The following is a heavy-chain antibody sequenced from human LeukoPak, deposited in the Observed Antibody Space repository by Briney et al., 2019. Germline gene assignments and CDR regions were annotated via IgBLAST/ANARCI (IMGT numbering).Heavy chain of an antibody. V-gene: IGHV3-23*01. D-gene: IGHD3-22*01. CDR2: ISGSGSST. Sequence: PGGSLRLSCAASGFTFSRYWMSWVRQAPGKGLEWVSAISGSGSSTYYADSVKGRFTISRDKSKNTLYLQMNSLRAEDTAVYYCAKGATYSYDSSGYFDYWGQGTLVTVSS. CDR1: GFTFSRYW. J-gene: IGHJ4*02. CDR3: AKGATYSYDSSGYFDY.